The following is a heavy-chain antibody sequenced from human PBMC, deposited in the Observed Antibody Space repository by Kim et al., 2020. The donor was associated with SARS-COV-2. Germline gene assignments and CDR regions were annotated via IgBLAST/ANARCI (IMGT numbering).Heavy chain of an antibody. D-gene: IGHD1-26*01. Sequence: GGSLRLSCAASGFSLNDHYMSWIRQAPGKGLEWVSYISSSSSYTNYADSVKGRFTISRDNTKNSLYLQMNSLRADDTAVYYCARSYSGTYAHFYYWGQG. CDR1: GFSLNDHY. J-gene: IGHJ4*02. CDR3: ARSYSGTYAHFYY. V-gene: IGHV3-11*03. CDR2: ISSSSSYT.